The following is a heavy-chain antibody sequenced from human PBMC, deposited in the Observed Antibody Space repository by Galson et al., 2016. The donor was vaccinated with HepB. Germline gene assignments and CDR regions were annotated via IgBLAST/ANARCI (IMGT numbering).Heavy chain of an antibody. CDR1: GYTFTNYG. D-gene: IGHD3-22*01. J-gene: IGHJ4*02. Sequence: SVKVSCKASGYTFTNYGFSWVRQAPGQGLEWMGRINPNSGDTNYAQKFQGRVSMTRASSISTAYMKLTRLRSYDTAVYYCGRGKYYYDSSGYFAYWDQGTLVTISS. CDR2: INPNSGDT. CDR3: GRGKYYYDSSGYFAY. V-gene: IGHV1-2*06.